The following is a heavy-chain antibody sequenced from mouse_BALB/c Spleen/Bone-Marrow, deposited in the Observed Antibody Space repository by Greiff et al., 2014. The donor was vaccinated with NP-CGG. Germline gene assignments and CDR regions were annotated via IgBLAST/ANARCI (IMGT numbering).Heavy chain of an antibody. CDR1: GFDFSRYW. CDR3: ARPDYYGYLNY. V-gene: IGHV4-1*02. D-gene: IGHD1-1*01. Sequence: EVQRVESGGGLVQPGGSLKLSCAASGFDFSRYWMSWVRQAPGKGLEWIGEINPDSRTINCSPSLKDKFIISRDNAKNTLCLRLNKVGSEDTALYYCARPDYYGYLNYWGQGTTLTVSS. CDR2: INPDSRTI. J-gene: IGHJ2*01.